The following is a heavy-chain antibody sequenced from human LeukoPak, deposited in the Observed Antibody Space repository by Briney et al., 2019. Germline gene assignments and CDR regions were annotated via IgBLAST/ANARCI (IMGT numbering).Heavy chain of an antibody. J-gene: IGHJ4*02. Sequence: ASVKVSCKASGYTFTSYGISWVRQAPGQGLEWMGWISAYNGNTNYAQKLQGRVTMTTDTSTSTAYMELRSLRSDDTAVYYFVREERPYDILTGGIDYWGQGTLVTVSS. CDR3: VREERPYDILTGGIDY. D-gene: IGHD3-9*01. CDR1: GYTFTSYG. CDR2: ISAYNGNT. V-gene: IGHV1-18*01.